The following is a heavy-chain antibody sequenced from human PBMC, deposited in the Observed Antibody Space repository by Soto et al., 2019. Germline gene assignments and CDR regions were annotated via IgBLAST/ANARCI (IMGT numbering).Heavy chain of an antibody. J-gene: IGHJ3*02. CDR1: GFTFSGYY. D-gene: IGHD3-16*01. CDR2: ISSSSSYT. Sequence: PGGSLRLSCAASGFTFSGYYMIWLRQAPGKGLKWVSYISSSSSYTNYADSVKGRVTISRDNAKNSRYLQMNSLRADDTAVYYSARVPDYDYVWGSPEAAFDIWGQGTMVTVSS. CDR3: ARVPDYDYVWGSPEAAFDI. V-gene: IGHV3-11*05.